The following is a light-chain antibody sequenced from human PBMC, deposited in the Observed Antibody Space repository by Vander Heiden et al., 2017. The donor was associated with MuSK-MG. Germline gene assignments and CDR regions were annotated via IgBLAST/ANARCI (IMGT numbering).Light chain of an antibody. J-gene: IGLJ2*01. CDR3: AAGDDSRAYVV. Sequence: QSVLTPPPSASGTPGQQLTISCSGSSANIGSNYVYGYQQLPGTAPKLLLYRNNERPSGVPDRFSGSKSGTSASLAISGLRSEDEADYYCAAGDDSRAYVVFGGGTKLTVL. V-gene: IGLV1-47*01. CDR2: RNN. CDR1: SANIGSNY.